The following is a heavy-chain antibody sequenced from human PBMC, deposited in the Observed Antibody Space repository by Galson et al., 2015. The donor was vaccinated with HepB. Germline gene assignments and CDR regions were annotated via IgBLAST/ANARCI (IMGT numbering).Heavy chain of an antibody. J-gene: IGHJ3*02. CDR3: ARPYYYDSSGYYRAFDI. V-gene: IGHV3-74*01. Sequence: SLRLSCAASGFTFSSYWMHWVRQAPGKGLVWVSRINSDGSSTSYADSVKGRFTISRDNAKNTLYLQMNSLRAEDTAVYYCARPYYYDSSGYYRAFDIWGQGTMVTVSS. D-gene: IGHD3-22*01. CDR2: INSDGSST. CDR1: GFTFSSYW.